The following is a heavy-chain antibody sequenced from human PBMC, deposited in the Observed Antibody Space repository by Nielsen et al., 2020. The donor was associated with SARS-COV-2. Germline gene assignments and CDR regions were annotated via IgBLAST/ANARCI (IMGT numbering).Heavy chain of an antibody. D-gene: IGHD5-18*01. CDR1: GFTFSDYY. J-gene: IGHJ4*02. V-gene: IGHV3-49*03. Sequence: GESLKISCAASGFTFSDYYMSWIRQAPGKGLEWVGFIRSKAHGGTTEYAASVKGRFTISRDDSKSIAYLQMNSLKTEDTAVYYCASGNTYGYAIDYWGQGTLVTVSS. CDR2: IRSKAHGGTT. CDR3: ASGNTYGYAIDY.